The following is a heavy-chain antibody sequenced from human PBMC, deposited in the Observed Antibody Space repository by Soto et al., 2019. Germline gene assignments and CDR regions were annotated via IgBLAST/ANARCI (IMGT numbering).Heavy chain of an antibody. CDR3: ARGVLRYFDWLARFDP. Sequence: SETLSLTCAVYGGSFSGYYWSWIRQPPGKGLEWIGEINHSGSTNYNPSLKSRVTISVDTSKNQFSLKLSSVTAADTAVYYCARGVLRYFDWLARFDPWGQGTLVTVSS. D-gene: IGHD3-9*01. J-gene: IGHJ5*02. V-gene: IGHV4-34*01. CDR2: INHSGST. CDR1: GGSFSGYY.